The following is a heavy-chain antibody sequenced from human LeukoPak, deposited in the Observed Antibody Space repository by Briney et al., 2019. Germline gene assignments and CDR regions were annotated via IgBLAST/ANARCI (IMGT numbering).Heavy chain of an antibody. CDR1: GYSFTSYW. CDR3: ARQCSGTNCYGGYAFDI. D-gene: IGHD2-2*01. V-gene: IGHV5-51*01. CDR2: IYPGDSDT. Sequence: GESLKISCKGSGYSFTSYWIGWVRQMPGKGLEWMGIIYPGDSDTRYSPSFQGQVTISADKSISTAYLQWSSLKASDTAMYYCARQCSGTNCYGGYAFDIWGQGTMVTVSS. J-gene: IGHJ3*02.